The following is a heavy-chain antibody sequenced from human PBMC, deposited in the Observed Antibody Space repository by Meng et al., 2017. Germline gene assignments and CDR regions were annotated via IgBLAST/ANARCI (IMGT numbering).Heavy chain of an antibody. D-gene: IGHD4-17*01. Sequence: QVRVGQSGAEVNKPGSSVKVSCKVSGGTFSSYAISWVRQAPGQGLEWMGGIIPIFGTANYAQKFQGRVTITADESTSTAYMELSSLRSEDTAVYYCARDYGDYAWIAKRWFDPWGQGTLVTVSS. CDR1: GGTFSSYA. J-gene: IGHJ5*02. CDR3: ARDYGDYAWIAKRWFDP. V-gene: IGHV1-69*01. CDR2: IIPIFGTA.